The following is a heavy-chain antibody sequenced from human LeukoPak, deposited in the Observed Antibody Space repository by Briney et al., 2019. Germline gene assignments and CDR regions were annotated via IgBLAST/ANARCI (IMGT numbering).Heavy chain of an antibody. CDR2: ISGDNYSV. V-gene: IGHV3-48*02. CDR1: GFTFSIYN. D-gene: IGHD3-22*01. CDR3: ARGAAYDTLGY. Sequence: GGPLRLSCAASGFTFSIYNMVWVRQAPGKGLEWVAYISGDNYSVSYGDSVRGRFTVSRDNGKNSLYLQMTSLTDDDTAVYYCARGAAYDTLGYWGQGTLLIVSS. J-gene: IGHJ4*02.